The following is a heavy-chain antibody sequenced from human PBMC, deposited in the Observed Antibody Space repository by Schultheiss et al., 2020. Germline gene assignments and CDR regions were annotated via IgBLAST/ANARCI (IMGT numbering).Heavy chain of an antibody. CDR2: ISSSSSYI. D-gene: IGHD3-10*01. CDR3: ASNTAVTMVRGVIGGGY. V-gene: IGHV3-21*01. J-gene: IGHJ4*02. CDR1: GFTFSSYS. Sequence: GSLRLSCAASGFTFSSYSMNWVRQAPGKGLEWVSSISSSSSYIYYADSVKGRFTISSDNAKNSLYLQMNSLRAEDTAVYYCASNTAVTMVRGVIGGGYWGQGTLVTVSS.